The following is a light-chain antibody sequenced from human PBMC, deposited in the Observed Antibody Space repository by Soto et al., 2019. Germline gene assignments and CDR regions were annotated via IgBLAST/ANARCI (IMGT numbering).Light chain of an antibody. CDR2: SAS. CDR3: QQGYGTPFT. J-gene: IGKJ5*01. V-gene: IGKV1-39*01. CDR1: RSINIF. Sequence: DIQMTQSPFSLSASVGDGVTITCRASRSINIFLNWYQQKPGGAPKLLIYSASTLQTGVPSRFTGSGSGTDFTLSISSLQPEDTATYYCQQGYGTPFTFGQGTRLEI.